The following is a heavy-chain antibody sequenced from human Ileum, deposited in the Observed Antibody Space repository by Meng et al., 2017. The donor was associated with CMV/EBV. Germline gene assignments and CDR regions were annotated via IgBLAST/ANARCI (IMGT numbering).Heavy chain of an antibody. CDR2: IKDDGNEK. V-gene: IGHV3-7*03. J-gene: IGHJ5*02. D-gene: IGHD6-13*01. Sequence: GESLKISCTASGFTFSTYWMSWVRQTPAKGLEWLAQIKDDGNEKYYVDSVRGRFTISRDNAKNSLYLQMNSLRAEDTAVYYCARDNSAADLSWWFDPWGQGTLVTVSS. CDR1: GFTFSTYW. CDR3: ARDNSAADLSWWFDP.